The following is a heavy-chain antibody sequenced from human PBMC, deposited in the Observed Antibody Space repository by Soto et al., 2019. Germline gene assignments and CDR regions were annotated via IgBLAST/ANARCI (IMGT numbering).Heavy chain of an antibody. J-gene: IGHJ4*02. CDR1: GFSFPGAW. CDR3: LPVMGVGCSYC. Sequence: EVQLLESGGGLVKPGGSLRLSCATSGFSFPGAWMNWVRQAPGKGLEWIGRITGTTEGGTTDYAPPVKDRFTISRDDSKHTIYLQMNSLNTEDTGVYYCLPVMGVGCSYCGGQGTLVTVSS. V-gene: IGHV3-15*01. D-gene: IGHD2-15*01. CDR2: ITGTTEGGTT.